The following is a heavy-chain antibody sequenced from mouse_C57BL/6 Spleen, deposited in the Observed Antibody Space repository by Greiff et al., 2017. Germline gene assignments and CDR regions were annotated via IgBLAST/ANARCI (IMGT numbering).Heavy chain of an antibody. CDR2: IYPGSGST. CDR1: GYTFTSYW. J-gene: IGHJ1*03. Sequence: QVQLQQPGAELVKPGASVKMSCKASGYTFTSYWITWVKQRPGQGLEWIGDIYPGSGSTNYNEKFKSKATLTVDTSSSTAYMQLSSLTSEDSAVYYCARGGNFCWYFDVWGTGTTVTVSS. CDR3: ARGGNFCWYFDV. V-gene: IGHV1-55*01. D-gene: IGHD2-1*01.